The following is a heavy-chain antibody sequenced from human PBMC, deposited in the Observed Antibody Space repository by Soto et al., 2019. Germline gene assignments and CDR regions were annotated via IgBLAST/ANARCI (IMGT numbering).Heavy chain of an antibody. Sequence: ASVKVSCKASGYTFTNYYMHWLRQAPGQGLEWMGWMNPRSGGSKYAQAFQDRVTMTRDASISTAYMEMTSLRHGDTAVYYCARDLGGPRKTDSLEGFDPWGQGTLVTVSS. J-gene: IGHJ5*02. V-gene: IGHV1-2*02. D-gene: IGHD2-15*01. CDR2: MNPRSGGS. CDR3: ARDLGGPRKTDSLEGFDP. CDR1: GYTFTNYY.